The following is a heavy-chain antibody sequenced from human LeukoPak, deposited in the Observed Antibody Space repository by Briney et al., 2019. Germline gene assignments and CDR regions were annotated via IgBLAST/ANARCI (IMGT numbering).Heavy chain of an antibody. CDR3: AKDREFGSGSYYRVLFDY. J-gene: IGHJ4*02. CDR1: GFIFSSYA. Sequence: GGSLRLSCAASGFIFSSYAMIWVRRSPGKGLEGVSDFSVSGVGTSYAASVKGRFSTSRDNSKNTLYLQMNSLRAEDTAVYYCAKDREFGSGSYYRVLFDYWGQGTLVTASS. CDR2: FSVSGVGT. D-gene: IGHD3-10*01. V-gene: IGHV3-23*01.